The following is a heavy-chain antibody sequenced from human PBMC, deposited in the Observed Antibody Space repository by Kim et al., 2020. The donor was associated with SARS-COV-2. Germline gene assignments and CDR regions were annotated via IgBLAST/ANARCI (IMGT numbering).Heavy chain of an antibody. Sequence: GGSLRLSCAASGFTFSSYGMDWVRQAPGKGLEWVAVISYDGSNKYYADSVKGRFTISRDNSKNTLYLQMNSLRAEDTAVYYCAKDGGSGYSPPDYWGQGTLVTVSS. CDR1: GFTFSSYG. V-gene: IGHV3-30*18. CDR3: AKDGGSGYSPPDY. J-gene: IGHJ4*02. D-gene: IGHD3-22*01. CDR2: ISYDGSNK.